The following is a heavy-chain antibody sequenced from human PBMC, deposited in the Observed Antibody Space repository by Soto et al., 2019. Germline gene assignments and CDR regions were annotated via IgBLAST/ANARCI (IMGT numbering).Heavy chain of an antibody. V-gene: IGHV4-30-4*01. CDR2: IFYSGDT. D-gene: IGHD1-7*01. CDR3: VGTGTTDDF. CDR1: GASVNTGDHY. J-gene: IGHJ1*01. Sequence: VQLQGSGPGLVKPSQTLSLTCTVSGASVNTGDHYWSYIRQPPGKGLEWLGYIFYSGDTYYNPSLKSRATISLNTSRNRFSLTLTSVTDADTAVYYCVGTGTTDDFWGQGTLVTVSS.